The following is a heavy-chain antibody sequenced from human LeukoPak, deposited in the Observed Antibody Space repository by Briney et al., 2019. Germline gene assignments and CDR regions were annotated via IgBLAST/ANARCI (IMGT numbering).Heavy chain of an antibody. J-gene: IGHJ3*02. D-gene: IGHD3-3*01. CDR1: GFTVSSYW. CDR2: ITTDGSAT. V-gene: IGHV3-74*01. Sequence: GGSLRLSCAASGFTVSSYWMHWVRQAPGKGPVWVSYITTDGSATAYADSVKGRFTISRDNAENTLYLQMNSLRAEDTAIYYCAKRLSLRFDAFDIWGPGTMVTVSS. CDR3: AKRLSLRFDAFDI.